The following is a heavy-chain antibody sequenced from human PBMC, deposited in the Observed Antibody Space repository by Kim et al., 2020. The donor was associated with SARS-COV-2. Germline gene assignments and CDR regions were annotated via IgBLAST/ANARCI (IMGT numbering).Heavy chain of an antibody. J-gene: IGHJ5*02. CDR3: ARQPAVTLPSEEHWFDP. CDR1: GFTFSSYG. V-gene: IGHV3-33*01. D-gene: IGHD6-19*01. CDR2: IWYDGSNK. Sequence: GGSLRLSCAASGFTFSSYGMHWVRQAPGKGLEWVAVIWYDGSNKYYADSVKGRFTISRDNSKNTLYLQMNSLRAEDTAVYYCARQPAVTLPSEEHWFDPWGQGTLVTVSS.